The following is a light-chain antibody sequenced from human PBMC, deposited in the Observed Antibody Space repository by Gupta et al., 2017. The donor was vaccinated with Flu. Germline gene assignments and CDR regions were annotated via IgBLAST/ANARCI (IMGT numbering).Light chain of an antibody. CDR3: SGWDDSLSGRYVV. J-gene: IGLJ2*01. CDR1: SPNIGTNY. CDR2: RNN. Sequence: QSVLTQPPSASGTPGQRVTISCSGSSPNIGTNYVYWYQQLPGAPPKLLIYRNNQRPSGVSDRFSGSKSGTSASLAISGLRSEDEADYYCSGWDDSLSGRYVVFGGGTKLTVL. V-gene: IGLV1-47*01.